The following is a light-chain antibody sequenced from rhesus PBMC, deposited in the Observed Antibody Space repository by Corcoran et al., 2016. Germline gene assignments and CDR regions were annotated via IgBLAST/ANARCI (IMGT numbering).Light chain of an antibody. J-gene: IGKJ2*01. CDR1: QRLLDSYGYTR. Sequence: DIVMTKTPLSLPVTPGEPASISCRSSQRLLDSYGYTRFHWYLQKPGQSPQLLIYLGSNRGCGGPARFSGSGSGTDFTLKISRVEAEDVGVYSCMQTLQTPYSFGQGTKVEIK. CDR2: LGS. CDR3: MQTLQTPYS. V-gene: IGKV2-78*01.